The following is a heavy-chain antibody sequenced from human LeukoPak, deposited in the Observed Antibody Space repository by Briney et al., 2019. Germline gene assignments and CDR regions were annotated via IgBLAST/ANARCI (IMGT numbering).Heavy chain of an antibody. CDR2: ISYDGSNK. D-gene: IGHD2-21*01. V-gene: IGHV3-30-3*01. CDR3: ASIFFDDFDY. J-gene: IGHJ4*02. CDR1: GFTFSSYA. Sequence: GGSLRLSCAASGFTFSSYAMHWVRQAPGKGLEWVAVISYDGSNKYYADSVRGRFTISRDNSKNTLYLQMNSLRAEDTAVYYCASIFFDDFDYWGQGTLVTVSS.